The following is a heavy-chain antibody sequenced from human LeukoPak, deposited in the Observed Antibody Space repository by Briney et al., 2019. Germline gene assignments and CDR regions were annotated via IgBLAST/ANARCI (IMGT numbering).Heavy chain of an antibody. CDR3: ARVFVGENFDY. V-gene: IGHV3-11*06. CDR1: GFTFSDYY. CDR2: ISTTSTYT. J-gene: IGHJ4*02. D-gene: IGHD1-14*01. Sequence: GGSLRLSCAASGFTFSDYYMSWIRQAPGKGLEWVSHISTTSTYTNYADSVKGRFTISRDNAKSSLYLQMNSLRAEDTAVYFCARVFVGENFDYWGQGTLVTVSS.